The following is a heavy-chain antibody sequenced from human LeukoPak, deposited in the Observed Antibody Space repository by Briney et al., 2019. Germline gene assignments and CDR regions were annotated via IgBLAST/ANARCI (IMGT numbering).Heavy chain of an antibody. CDR2: ISVYNGNT. Sequence: ASVKVSCKASGYTFTNYGISWVRQAPGQGLEWMGWISVYNGNTKNAQKLQGRVTLTTDTSTSIAYMEVTSLRSDDTAVYYCARDTPIRRGAAGTHNWFDPWGQGTLVTVSS. CDR1: GYTFTNYG. CDR3: ARDTPIRRGAAGTHNWFDP. J-gene: IGHJ5*02. D-gene: IGHD6-13*01. V-gene: IGHV1-18*01.